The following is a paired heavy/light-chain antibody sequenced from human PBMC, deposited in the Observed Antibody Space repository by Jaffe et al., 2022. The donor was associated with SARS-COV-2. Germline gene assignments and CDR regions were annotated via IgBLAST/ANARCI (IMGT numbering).Light chain of an antibody. CDR3: AAWDDSLNGAV. J-gene: IGLJ7*01. CDR1: TSNIGSNA. V-gene: IGLV1-44*01. CDR2: SDN. Sequence: QSVLTQPPSASGTPGQRVTISCSGSTSNIGSNAVNWYQHLPGTAPKLLIYSDNQRPSGVPDRFSGSKSGTSASLAISGLQSEHEADYYCAAWDDSLNGAVFGGGTQLTVL.
Heavy chain of an antibody. CDR1: GFTVSSNY. V-gene: IGHV3-66*02. Sequence: EVQLVESGGGLVQPGGSLRLSCAASGFTVSSNYMTWVRQAPGKGLEWVSVIHSGDTTYYADSVKGRFTLSRDNSKNTVYLQMNSLRAGDTAVYYCARGGDLFYYYGMDVWGQGTTVTVSS. CDR2: IHSGDTT. J-gene: IGHJ6*02. D-gene: IGHD2-21*01. CDR3: ARGGDLFYYYGMDV.